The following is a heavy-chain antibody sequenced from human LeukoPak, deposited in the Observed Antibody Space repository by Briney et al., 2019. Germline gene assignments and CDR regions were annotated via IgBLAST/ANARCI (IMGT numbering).Heavy chain of an antibody. CDR3: ARDDSSGYYYGFWFDP. Sequence: GGSLRLSCVASGFTFSSYAMHWVRQAPGKGLEWVAVISYDGSNKYYADSVKGRFTISRDNSKNTLYLQMNSLRAEDTAVYYCARDDSSGYYYGFWFDPWGQGTLVTVSS. D-gene: IGHD3-22*01. V-gene: IGHV3-30-3*01. CDR1: GFTFSSYA. CDR2: ISYDGSNK. J-gene: IGHJ5*02.